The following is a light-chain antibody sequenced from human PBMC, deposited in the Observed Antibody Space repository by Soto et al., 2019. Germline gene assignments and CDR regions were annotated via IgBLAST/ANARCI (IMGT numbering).Light chain of an antibody. CDR2: DAS. J-gene: IGKJ1*01. CDR3: QQYNNWPPWT. V-gene: IGKV3-11*01. Sequence: EIVLTQFPATLSLSPGDGATLSCRASQSVSSYLAWYQQKPGQAPRLLIYDASTRATGIPDRFSGSGSETEFTLTISSLQSEDYAIYYCQQYNNWPPWTFGQGTKVDIK. CDR1: QSVSSY.